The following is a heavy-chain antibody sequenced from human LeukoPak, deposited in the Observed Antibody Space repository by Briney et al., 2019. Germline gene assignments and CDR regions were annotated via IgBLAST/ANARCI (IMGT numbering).Heavy chain of an antibody. V-gene: IGHV1-69*05. CDR3: ARDVVVRGHDYYYMDV. J-gene: IGHJ6*03. D-gene: IGHD3-10*01. Sequence: ASVKVSCKASGGNFSSYAISWVRQAPGQGLEWMGGIIPIFGTANYAQKFQGRVTITTDESTSTAYMELSSLRSEDTAVYYCARDVVVRGHDYYYMDVWGKGTTVTVSS. CDR2: IIPIFGTA. CDR1: GGNFSSYA.